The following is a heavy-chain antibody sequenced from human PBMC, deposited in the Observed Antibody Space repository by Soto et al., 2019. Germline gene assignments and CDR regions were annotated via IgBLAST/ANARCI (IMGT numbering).Heavy chain of an antibody. CDR1: GGSISSGDYY. J-gene: IGHJ4*02. Sequence: QVQLQESGPGLVKPSQTLCLTCTVSGGSISSGDYYWSWIRQPPGKGLEWIGYIYYSGSTYYNPSLKSRVTISVDTSKNQFSLKLSSVTAADTAVYYCAREWLTRHGYFDYWGQGTLVTVSS. CDR3: AREWLTRHGYFDY. CDR2: IYYSGST. V-gene: IGHV4-30-4*01. D-gene: IGHD5-12*01.